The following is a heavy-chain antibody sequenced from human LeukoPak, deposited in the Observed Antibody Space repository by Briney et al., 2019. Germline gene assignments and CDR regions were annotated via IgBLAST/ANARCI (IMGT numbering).Heavy chain of an antibody. CDR1: GFTFSRNF. CDR2: ISVDGIVK. J-gene: IGHJ3*01. V-gene: IGHV3-30*09. Sequence: GGSLRLSCTASGFTFSRNFMHWVRQAPGKGLEWVALISVDGIVKNYADSVKGRFAISRDNSRNTLFLQMNSLQVEDTALYYCTTTMGDVAGKAFHFWGRGTRVTVSS. D-gene: IGHD6-19*01. CDR3: TTTMGDVAGKAFHF.